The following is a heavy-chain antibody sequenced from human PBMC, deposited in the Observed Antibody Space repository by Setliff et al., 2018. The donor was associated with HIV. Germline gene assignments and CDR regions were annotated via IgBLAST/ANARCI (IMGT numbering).Heavy chain of an antibody. CDR1: GFSFSNYW. CDR2: INSDGSST. D-gene: IGHD6-6*01. J-gene: IGHJ6*03. CDR3: AKQYSMYYYYYMDV. Sequence: PGGSLRLSCAASGFSFSNYWMHWVRQAPGKGLVWVSRINSDGSSTSYADSVKGRFTISRDNPKNMLYLQMNSLRGEDTAVYYCAKQYSMYYYYYMDVWGKGTTVTVSS. V-gene: IGHV3-74*01.